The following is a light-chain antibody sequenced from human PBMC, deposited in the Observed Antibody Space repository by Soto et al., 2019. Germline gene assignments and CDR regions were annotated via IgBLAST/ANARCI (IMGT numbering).Light chain of an antibody. CDR1: SRDVGRYNY. CDR2: EVI. V-gene: IGLV2-14*01. J-gene: IGLJ2*01. CDR3: CSYTRSSTLL. Sequence: QSVLTQPASVSGSPGQSITISCTGTSRDVGRYNYVSWYQQHPGRAPRLIVYEVINRPAGVSNRFSGSKSGNTASLTISGLHAADEADYYCCSYTRSSTLLFGGGTKLTVL.